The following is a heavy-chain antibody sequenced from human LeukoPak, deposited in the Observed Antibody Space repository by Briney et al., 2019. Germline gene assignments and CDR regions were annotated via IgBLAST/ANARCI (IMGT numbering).Heavy chain of an antibody. V-gene: IGHV3-33*08. Sequence: PGGSLRLSCAASGFTFSTYCMAWVRQAPGKGLEWVAVIWYDGSNKYYADSVKGRFTISRDNSKNTLYLQMNSLRAEDTAVYYCARDSSNDYWGQGTLVTVSS. CDR1: GFTFSTYC. D-gene: IGHD6-6*01. CDR2: IWYDGSNK. J-gene: IGHJ4*02. CDR3: ARDSSNDY.